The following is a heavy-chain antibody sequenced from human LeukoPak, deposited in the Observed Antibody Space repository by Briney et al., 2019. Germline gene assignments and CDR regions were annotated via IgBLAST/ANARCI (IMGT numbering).Heavy chain of an antibody. D-gene: IGHD3-10*01. Sequence: ASVKVSCKASGYTFTGYYMHWVRQAPGQGIEWMGWISPNSGGTNYAQKFQGRVTMTRDTSISTAYMELSRLRSDDTAVYYCARSALWDDAFDIWGQGTMVTVSS. CDR1: GYTFTGYY. CDR2: ISPNSGGT. J-gene: IGHJ3*02. V-gene: IGHV1-2*02. CDR3: ARSALWDDAFDI.